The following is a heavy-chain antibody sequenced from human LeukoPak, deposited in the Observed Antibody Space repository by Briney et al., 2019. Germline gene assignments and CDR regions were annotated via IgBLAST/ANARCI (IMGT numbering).Heavy chain of an antibody. J-gene: IGHJ6*02. CDR2: ISSSSSYI. CDR1: GFTFSSYS. Sequence: PGGSLRLSCAASGFTFSSYSMNWVRQAPGKGLEWVSSISSSSSYIYYADSVKGRFTISRDNAKNSLYLQMNSLRAEDTAVYYCARYSGVGVVAVAGIYGMDVWGQGTTVTVSS. V-gene: IGHV3-21*01. D-gene: IGHD6-19*01. CDR3: ARYSGVGVVAVAGIYGMDV.